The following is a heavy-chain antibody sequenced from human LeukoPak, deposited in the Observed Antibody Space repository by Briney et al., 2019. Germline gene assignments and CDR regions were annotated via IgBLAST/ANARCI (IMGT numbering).Heavy chain of an antibody. CDR3: ARVGDSQMAFDI. Sequence: ASVKVSCKASGYTFTGYYMHWVRQAPGQGLEWMGWINPNSGGTNYAQKFQGRVTMTRDTSISTAYMELSRLRSDDTAVYCCARVGDSQMAFDIWGQGTMVTVSS. CDR1: GYTFTGYY. V-gene: IGHV1-2*02. J-gene: IGHJ3*02. CDR2: INPNSGGT. D-gene: IGHD2-21*02.